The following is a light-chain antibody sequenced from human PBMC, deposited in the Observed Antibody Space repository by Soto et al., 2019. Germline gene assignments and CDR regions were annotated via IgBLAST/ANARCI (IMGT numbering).Light chain of an antibody. J-gene: IGKJ1*01. Sequence: EILLTQSPGTLSLSPGDRATLSCRASQSVSSSYLAWYQQKPGQAPRLLIYGAYSRATGIQDRFSGSGSGTDFTLTIRRLEPEDFAVYYCKQYGSSPQTFGQGTKVDIK. V-gene: IGKV3-20*01. CDR2: GAY. CDR3: KQYGSSPQT. CDR1: QSVSSSY.